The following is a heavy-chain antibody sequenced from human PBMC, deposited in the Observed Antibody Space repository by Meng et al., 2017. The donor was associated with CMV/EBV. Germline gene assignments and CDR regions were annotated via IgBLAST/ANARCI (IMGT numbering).Heavy chain of an antibody. CDR2: IKQDGSEK. CDR3: ARDRYYGDYGDY. V-gene: IGHV3-7*04. D-gene: IGHD4-17*01. CDR1: GFTFSSYW. Sequence: EGQLVEAGGGLVQPGGSLGLSCAASGFTFSSYWMSWVRQAPGKGLEWVANIKQDGSEKYYVDSVKGRFTISRDNAKNSLYLQMNSLRAEDTAVYYRARDRYYGDYGDYWGQGTLVTVSS. J-gene: IGHJ4*02.